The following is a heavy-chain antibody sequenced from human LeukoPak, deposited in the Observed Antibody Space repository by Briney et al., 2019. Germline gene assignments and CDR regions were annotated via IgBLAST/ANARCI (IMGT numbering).Heavy chain of an antibody. Sequence: GGSLRLSCAASGFTFSSFQMNWVRQAPGKGLEWVSHISSDGNTEYYLDSVRGRFTMSRDNAKSLLFLQVNSLRAEDTAVYYCARDTLNGPFVISLDNWGQGALVTVSS. CDR1: GFTFSSFQ. D-gene: IGHD3-9*01. CDR3: ARDTLNGPFVISLDN. V-gene: IGHV3-48*03. J-gene: IGHJ4*02. CDR2: ISSDGNTE.